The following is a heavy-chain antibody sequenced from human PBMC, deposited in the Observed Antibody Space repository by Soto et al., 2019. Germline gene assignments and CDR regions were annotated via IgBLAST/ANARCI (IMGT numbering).Heavy chain of an antibody. CDR3: GKEQCIADRPDP. Sequence: GGSLRLSCSASGLTFSRYAMHWVRQAPGKGPEYVSAISSSGDSTHYADSVKGRFIVSRDNSKNTLYLQMNSLRPDDTGVYYGGKEQCIADRPDPWGQGALVTVSS. V-gene: IGHV3-64D*06. J-gene: IGHJ5*02. D-gene: IGHD6-6*01. CDR1: GLTFSRYA. CDR2: ISSSGDST.